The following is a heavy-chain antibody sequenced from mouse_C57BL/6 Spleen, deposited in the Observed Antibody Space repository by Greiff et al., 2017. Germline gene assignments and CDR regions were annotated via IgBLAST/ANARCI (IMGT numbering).Heavy chain of an antibody. CDR2: IRNKANGYTT. CDR1: GFTFTDYY. Sequence: EVKLVESGGGLVQPGGSLSLSCAASGFTFTDYYMSWVRQPPGKALEWLGFIRNKANGYTTEYSVSVKGRFTISRDNSQSILYLQMNALRAEDSATYYCARSWDYDGYYFDYWGQGTTLTVSS. V-gene: IGHV7-3*01. D-gene: IGHD2-4*01. J-gene: IGHJ2*01. CDR3: ARSWDYDGYYFDY.